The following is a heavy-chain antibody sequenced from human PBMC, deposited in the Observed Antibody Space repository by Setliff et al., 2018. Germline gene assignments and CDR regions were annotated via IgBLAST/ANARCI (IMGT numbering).Heavy chain of an antibody. CDR2: IYHSGST. CDR1: GYSISSGYI. V-gene: IGHV4-38-2*01. CDR3: ARRLSGSGGDDY. J-gene: IGHJ4*02. D-gene: IGHD6-19*01. Sequence: SETLSLTCPVSGYSISSGYIWCWIRQPPGKGLEWIGSIYHSGSTYYNPSLKSRVTISVDTSKNQFSLQPSSVTAADTAVYYCARRLSGSGGDDYWGQGTMVTVSS.